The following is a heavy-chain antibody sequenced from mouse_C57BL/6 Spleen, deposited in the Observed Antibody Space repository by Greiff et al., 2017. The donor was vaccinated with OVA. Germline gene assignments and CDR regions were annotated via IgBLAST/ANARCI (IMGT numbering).Heavy chain of an antibody. J-gene: IGHJ2*01. Sequence: QVQLKESGAELVRPGASVTLSCKASGYTFTDYEMHWVKQTPVHGLEWIGAIDPETGGTAYNQKFKGKAILTADKSSSTAYMELRSLTSEDSAVYYCTRSLSYGKVLYYFDYWGQGTTLTVSS. CDR1: GYTFTDYE. V-gene: IGHV1-15*01. D-gene: IGHD2-1*01. CDR3: TRSLSYGKVLYYFDY. CDR2: IDPETGGT.